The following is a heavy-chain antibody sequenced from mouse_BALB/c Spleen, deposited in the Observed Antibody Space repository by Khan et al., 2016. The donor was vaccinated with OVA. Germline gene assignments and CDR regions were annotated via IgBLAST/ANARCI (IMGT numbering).Heavy chain of an antibody. Sequence: VQLKQSGAELVKPAASLKLSCTASGYNIKDIYIHWVKQRPEKGLDRIRRTDPANGNTKYDPKFQGKATITADTSSNTAYLQLSSLTSEDTAVYYCRISTINAWGQGTTLTVSS. CDR3: RISTINA. CDR1: GYNIKDIY. CDR2: TDPANGNT. J-gene: IGHJ2*01. V-gene: IGHV14-3*02.